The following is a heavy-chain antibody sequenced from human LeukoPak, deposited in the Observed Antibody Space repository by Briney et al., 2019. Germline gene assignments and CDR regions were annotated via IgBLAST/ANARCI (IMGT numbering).Heavy chain of an antibody. D-gene: IGHD6-19*01. Sequence: ASETLSLTCTVSGGSISSSNYYWGWIRQPPGKGLEWIGSIYYSGSTYYNPSLKSRVTISVDTSKNQFSLKVNSVTAADTAVYYCASFRSSGWSHYFDYWGQGTLVTVSS. CDR1: GGSISSSNYY. V-gene: IGHV4-39*01. J-gene: IGHJ4*02. CDR3: ASFRSSGWSHYFDY. CDR2: IYYSGST.